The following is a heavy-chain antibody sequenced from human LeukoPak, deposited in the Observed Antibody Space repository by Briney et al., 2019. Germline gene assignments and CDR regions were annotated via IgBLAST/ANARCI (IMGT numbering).Heavy chain of an antibody. CDR1: GFTFSDYS. CDR3: ARGGYDILTGYYHYYYYGMDV. J-gene: IGHJ6*02. CDR2: ISSSSSTI. D-gene: IGHD3-9*01. Sequence: GGSLRLSCAASGFTFSDYSMNWVRQAPGKGLEWVSYISSSSSTIYYADSVKGRFTISRDNAKNSLYLQMNSLRAEDTAVYYCARGGYDILTGYYHYYYYGMDVWGQGTTVTVSS. V-gene: IGHV3-48*04.